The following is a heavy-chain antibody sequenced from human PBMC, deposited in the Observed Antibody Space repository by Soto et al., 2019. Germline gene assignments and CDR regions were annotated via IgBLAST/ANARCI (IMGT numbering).Heavy chain of an antibody. V-gene: IGHV3-30*03. Sequence: LRLSCAASGFTFSSYGMHWVRQAPGKGLEWVAVISYDRSNKYYADSVKGRFTISRDNSKNTLYLQMNSLRAEDTAVYYCATDLLPCSGGSCYPLDYWGQGTLVTVSS. CDR1: GFTFSSYG. CDR3: ATDLLPCSGGSCYPLDY. J-gene: IGHJ4*02. CDR2: ISYDRSNK. D-gene: IGHD2-15*01.